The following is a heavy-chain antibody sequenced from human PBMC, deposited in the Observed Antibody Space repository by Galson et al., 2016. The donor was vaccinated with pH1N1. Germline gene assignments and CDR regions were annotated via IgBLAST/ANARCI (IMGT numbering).Heavy chain of an antibody. Sequence: QSGAEVKKPGESLKISCKGSGYRFTSYWIGWVRQMPGKGLEWIGIIYPGDSDIRYSPSFQGQVTISADKSITTAYLQWSSLKASDTAMYFCAMRNYDILTGYYIAPKHFDQWGQGTLVTVSS. CDR1: GYRFTSYW. V-gene: IGHV5-51*01. CDR3: AMRNYDILTGYYIAPKHFDQ. CDR2: IYPGDSDI. J-gene: IGHJ4*02. D-gene: IGHD3-9*01.